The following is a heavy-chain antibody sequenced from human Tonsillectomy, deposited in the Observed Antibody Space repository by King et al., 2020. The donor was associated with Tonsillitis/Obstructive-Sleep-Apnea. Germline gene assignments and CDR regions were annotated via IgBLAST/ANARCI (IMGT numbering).Heavy chain of an antibody. V-gene: IGHV2-5*02. J-gene: IGHJ3*02. CDR2: IYWDDDK. CDR1: GFSLSTTGVG. CDR3: ALSGPADAFDI. Sequence: ITLKESGPKLVKPTQTLTLTCTFSGFSLSTTGVGVGWIRQPPGKALEWLALIYWDDDKRYSPSLKSRLTITKDTSKNQVVLTMTNMDPVDTASYYCALSGPADAFDIWGQGTMVTVSS.